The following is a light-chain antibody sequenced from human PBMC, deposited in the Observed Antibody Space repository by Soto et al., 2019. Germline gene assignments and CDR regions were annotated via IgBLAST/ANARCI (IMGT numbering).Light chain of an antibody. V-gene: IGLV2-8*01. CDR1: SSDVGGYNY. CDR3: SSYAGRNNYV. Sequence: QSALTQPPSASGSPGQSVTISCTGTSSDVGGYNYVSWYQQHPGKAPKLMIYEVSKRPSGVPDRFSGSKSGNTASLTVSGLKAEDEADYYCSSYAGRNNYVFGTGTKVTVL. CDR2: EVS. J-gene: IGLJ1*01.